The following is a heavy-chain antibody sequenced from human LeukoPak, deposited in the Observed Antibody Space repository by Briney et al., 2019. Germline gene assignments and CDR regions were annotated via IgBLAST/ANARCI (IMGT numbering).Heavy chain of an antibody. CDR2: IYYSGST. CDR1: GGSFSGYY. CDR3: ARDGNAL. J-gene: IGHJ4*02. Sequence: PSETLSLTCAVYGGSFSGYYWSWIRQPPGKGLEWIGSIYYSGSTYYNPSLKSRVTISVDTSKNQFSLKLSSVTAADTAVYYCARDGNALWGQGTLVTVSS. V-gene: IGHV4-34*01. D-gene: IGHD1-1*01.